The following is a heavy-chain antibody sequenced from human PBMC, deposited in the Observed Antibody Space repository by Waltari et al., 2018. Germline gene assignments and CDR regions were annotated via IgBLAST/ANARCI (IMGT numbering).Heavy chain of an antibody. CDR3: ASTRITIFGVVRESYYFDY. J-gene: IGHJ4*02. D-gene: IGHD3-3*01. CDR2: IIPIFGTA. Sequence: QVQLVQSGAEVKKPGSSVKVSCKASGGTFSSYAISWVRQAPGHGREWMGGIIPIFGTANYAQKFQGRVTITTDESTSTAYMELSSLRSEDTAVYYCASTRITIFGVVRESYYFDYWGQGTLVTVSS. CDR1: GGTFSSYA. V-gene: IGHV1-69*05.